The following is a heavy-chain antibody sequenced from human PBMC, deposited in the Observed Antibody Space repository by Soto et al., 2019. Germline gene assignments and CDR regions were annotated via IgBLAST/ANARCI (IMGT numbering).Heavy chain of an antibody. CDR3: ARDFSYYGSGSYHAFDI. CDR1: GGTFSSYT. D-gene: IGHD3-10*01. V-gene: IGHV1-69*04. Sequence: SVKVSCKASGGTFSSYTISWVRQAPGQGLEWMGRIIPILGIANYAQRFQGRVTITADKSTSTAYMELSSLRSEDTAVYYCARDFSYYGSGSYHAFDIWGQGTMVTVSS. CDR2: IIPILGIA. J-gene: IGHJ3*02.